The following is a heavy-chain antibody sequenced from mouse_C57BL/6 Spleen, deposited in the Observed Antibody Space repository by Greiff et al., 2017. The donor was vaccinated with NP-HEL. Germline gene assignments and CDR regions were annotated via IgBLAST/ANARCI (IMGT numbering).Heavy chain of an antibody. CDR1: GYTFTSYW. J-gene: IGHJ3*01. D-gene: IGHD1-1*01. V-gene: IGHV1-50*01. CDR3: ARKGYYGSTAY. Sequence: QVQLQQPGAELVKPGASVKLSCKASGYTFTSYWMQWVKQRPGQGLEWIGEIDPSDSYTNYNQKFKGKATLTVDTSSSTAYMRLSSLTSEDSAVYYCARKGYYGSTAYWGQGTLVTVSA. CDR2: IDPSDSYT.